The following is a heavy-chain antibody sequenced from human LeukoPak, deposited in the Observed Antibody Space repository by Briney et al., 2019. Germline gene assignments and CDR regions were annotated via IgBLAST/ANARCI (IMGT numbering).Heavy chain of an antibody. CDR2: FDPEDGET. J-gene: IGHJ4*02. D-gene: IGHD1-26*01. CDR3: ATFEAFGGSYHYYFDY. CDR1: GYTFTGYY. Sequence: ASVKVSCKASGYTFTGYYMHWVRQAPGKGLEWMGGFDPEDGETIYAQKFQGRVTMTEDTSTDTAYMELSSLRSEDTAVYYCATFEAFGGSYHYYFDYWGQGTLVTVSS. V-gene: IGHV1-24*01.